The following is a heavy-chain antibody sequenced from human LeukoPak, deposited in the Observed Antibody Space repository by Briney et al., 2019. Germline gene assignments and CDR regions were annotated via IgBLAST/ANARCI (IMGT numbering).Heavy chain of an antibody. CDR1: GFTFSSYG. CDR2: ISSSSSYI. J-gene: IGHJ4*02. D-gene: IGHD6-19*01. V-gene: IGHV3-21*01. Sequence: GGSLRLSCAASGFTFSSYGMNWVRQAPGKGLEWVSSISSSSSYIYYADSVKGRFTISRDNAKNSLYLQMNSLRAEDTAVYYCARDLAVAGNYWGQGTLVTVSS. CDR3: ARDLAVAGNY.